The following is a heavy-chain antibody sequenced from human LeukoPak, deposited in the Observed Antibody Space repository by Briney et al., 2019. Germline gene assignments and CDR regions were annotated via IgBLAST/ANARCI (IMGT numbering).Heavy chain of an antibody. CDR2: MNPNSGNT. CDR1: GYTFSSYD. D-gene: IGHD6-6*01. J-gene: IGHJ5*02. CDR3: ARGPRRGIAARPDGWFDP. V-gene: IGHV1-8*03. Sequence: ASVQVSCKASGYTFSSYDINWVRQATGQGLEWMGWMNPNSGNTAYAQKFQGRVTITRNTSISTAYMELSSRRSEDTAVYYCARGPRRGIAARPDGWFDPWGQGTLVTVSS.